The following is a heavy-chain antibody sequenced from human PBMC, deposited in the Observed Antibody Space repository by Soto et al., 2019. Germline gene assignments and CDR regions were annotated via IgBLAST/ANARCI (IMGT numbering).Heavy chain of an antibody. D-gene: IGHD6-13*01. CDR3: ARVYSSSWYQVDY. Sequence: GGSLRLSCAASGFTFSSYGMHWVRQAPGKGLEWVAVIWYDGSNKYYADSVKGRFTISRDNSKNTLYLQMNSLRAEDTAVYYCARVYSSSWYQVDYWGQGTLVTVSS. CDR2: IWYDGSNK. CDR1: GFTFSSYG. V-gene: IGHV3-33*01. J-gene: IGHJ4*02.